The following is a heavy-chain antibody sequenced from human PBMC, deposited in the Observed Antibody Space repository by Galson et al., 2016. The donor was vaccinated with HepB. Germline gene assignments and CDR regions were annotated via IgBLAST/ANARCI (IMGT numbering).Heavy chain of an antibody. CDR3: TTLGQLTPLYYYGMDV. J-gene: IGHJ6*02. CDR2: IKSKTDGGTT. CDR1: GFTFSNAW. Sequence: SLRLSCAASGFTFSNAWMSWVRQAPGKGLEWVGRIKSKTDGGTTDYAAPVKGRFTISRDDSKSTLYLQMNSLKTEDTAVYYCTTLGQLTPLYYYGMDVWGQGTTVTVSS. D-gene: IGHD2-2*01. V-gene: IGHV3-15*01.